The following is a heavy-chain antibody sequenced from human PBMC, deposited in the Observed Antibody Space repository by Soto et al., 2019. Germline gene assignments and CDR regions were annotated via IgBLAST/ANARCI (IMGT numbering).Heavy chain of an antibody. CDR3: ARESFSASPNFFDY. Sequence: GGSLRLSCAASGFAFSNYEMNWVRQAPGKGLEWVSYISLSGSTIYYADSVKGRFTISRDDAKNSLYLQMDSLRADDAAVYYCARESFSASPNFFDYWGQGTLVTVSS. J-gene: IGHJ4*02. CDR2: ISLSGSTI. CDR1: GFAFSNYE. V-gene: IGHV3-48*03. D-gene: IGHD3-3*02.